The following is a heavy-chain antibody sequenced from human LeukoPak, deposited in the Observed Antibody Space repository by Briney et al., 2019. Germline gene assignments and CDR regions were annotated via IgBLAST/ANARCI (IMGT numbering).Heavy chain of an antibody. CDR1: GGSISSSNW. CDR3: ARNLWVKNWNKYFDY. Sequence: SGTLSLTCAVSGGSISSSNWWSWVRQPPGKGPEWIGEIYHSGITKYDPSLKGRVAISVDKSKNQFSLKLTSMTAADTAVYYCARNLWVKNWNKYFDYWGQGTLVTVSS. J-gene: IGHJ4*02. CDR2: IYHSGIT. V-gene: IGHV4-4*02. D-gene: IGHD1/OR15-1a*01.